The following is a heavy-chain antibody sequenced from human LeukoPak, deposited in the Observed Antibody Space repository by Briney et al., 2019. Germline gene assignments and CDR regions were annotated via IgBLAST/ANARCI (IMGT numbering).Heavy chain of an antibody. CDR3: ARGSEYQLLPDY. D-gene: IGHD2-2*01. CDR2: IYYSGST. CDR1: GGSISSGDYY. J-gene: IGHJ4*02. Sequence: SETLSLTCTVSGGSISSGDYYWSWIRQPPGKGLEWIGYIYYSGSTYYNPSLKSRVTISVDTSKNQSSLKLSSVTAADTAVYYCARGSEYQLLPDYWGQGTLVTVSS. V-gene: IGHV4-30-4*01.